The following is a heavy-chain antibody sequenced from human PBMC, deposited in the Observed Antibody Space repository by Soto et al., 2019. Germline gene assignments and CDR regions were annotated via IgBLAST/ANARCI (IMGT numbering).Heavy chain of an antibody. D-gene: IGHD1-26*01. V-gene: IGHV4-34*01. CDR1: GGSFSGYY. Sequence: QVQLQQWGAGLLKPSETLSLTCAVYGGSFSGYYWSWIRQPPGKGLEWIGEINHSGSTNYNPSLKSRVTISVDTSKNQFSLKLSYVTAADTAVYYCARVRLGVGRCFDYWGQGTLVTVSS. CDR3: ARVRLGVGRCFDY. J-gene: IGHJ4*02. CDR2: INHSGST.